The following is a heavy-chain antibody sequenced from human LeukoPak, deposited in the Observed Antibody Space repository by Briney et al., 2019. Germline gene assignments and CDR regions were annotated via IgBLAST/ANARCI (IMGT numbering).Heavy chain of an antibody. Sequence: SVKVSCKASGGTFSSYAISWVRQAPGQGLEWMGGIIPIFGTANYAQKFQGRVTITADESTNTAYMELSSLRSEDTAVYYCASFGEDIVVVPAAITSGYYMDVWGKGTTVTVSS. CDR2: IIPIFGTA. V-gene: IGHV1-69*01. CDR1: GGTFSSYA. J-gene: IGHJ6*03. CDR3: ASFGEDIVVVPAAITSGYYMDV. D-gene: IGHD2-2*02.